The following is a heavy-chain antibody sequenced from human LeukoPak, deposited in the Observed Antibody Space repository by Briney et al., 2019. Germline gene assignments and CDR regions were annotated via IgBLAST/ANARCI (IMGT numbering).Heavy chain of an antibody. Sequence: PGGSLRLSCAASGFTVSSNYMSCVRQAPRKGLEWVSVIYSGGSTYYADSVKGRFTISRDNSKNTLYLQMNSLRAEDTAVYYCARDGITIFGVVQRASDYWGQGTLVTVSS. CDR1: GFTVSSNY. CDR2: IYSGGST. D-gene: IGHD3-3*01. V-gene: IGHV3-66*02. CDR3: ARDGITIFGVVQRASDY. J-gene: IGHJ4*02.